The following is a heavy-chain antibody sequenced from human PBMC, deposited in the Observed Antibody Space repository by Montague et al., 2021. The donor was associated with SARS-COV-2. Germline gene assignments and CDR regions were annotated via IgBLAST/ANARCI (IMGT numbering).Heavy chain of an antibody. D-gene: IGHD3-22*01. CDR2: ISSNGKA. CDR1: GVSVSNPYYH. J-gene: IGHJ2*01. V-gene: IGHV4-61*01. Sequence: SETLSLTCTVSGVSVSNPYYHWSWIRQPPGKGLEWIGYISSNGKANYNPSLKSRVTLSADASRNEFSLKLDSVTAADTAVYFCARRGYYDSAGYHWHLDLWGRGMLVTVSS. CDR3: ARRGYYDSAGYHWHLDL.